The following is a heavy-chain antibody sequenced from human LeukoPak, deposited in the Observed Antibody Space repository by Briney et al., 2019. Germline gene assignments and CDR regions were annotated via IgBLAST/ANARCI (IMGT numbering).Heavy chain of an antibody. J-gene: IGHJ6*03. D-gene: IGHD6-13*01. V-gene: IGHV4-61*02. CDR3: ARTPTSRKRFLGGAAAGTDYYYSYYMDV. Sequence: SETLSLTCTVSGNSISSGDNYWSWIRQPAGKGLEWIGRIYTSGSTNYNPSLKSRVTISGDTSKNQFSLKLSSVTAADTAVYYCARTPTSRKRFLGGAAAGTDYYYSYYMDVWGKGTTVTISS. CDR2: IYTSGST. CDR1: GNSISSGDNY.